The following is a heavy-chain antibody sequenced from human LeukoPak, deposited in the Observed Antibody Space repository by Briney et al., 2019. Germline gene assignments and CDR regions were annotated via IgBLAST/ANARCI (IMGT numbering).Heavy chain of an antibody. Sequence: PGGSLRLSCAASGFMFNNYWMSWVRQAPGKGLEWLTNINENGSKKYYVDSVRGRFTISRDNAKNSVYLQMNSLRSDDTAIYYFVRCYLSGGSNPDYWGQGTLVTVS. V-gene: IGHV3-7*01. D-gene: IGHD3-10*01. CDR3: VRCYLSGGSNPDY. CDR1: GFMFNNYW. J-gene: IGHJ4*02. CDR2: INENGSKK.